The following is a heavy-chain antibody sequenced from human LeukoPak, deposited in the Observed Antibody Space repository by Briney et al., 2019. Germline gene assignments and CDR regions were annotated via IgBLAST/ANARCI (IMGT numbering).Heavy chain of an antibody. D-gene: IGHD3-10*01. CDR1: GGSFRDYY. Sequence: SETLSLTCAVYGGSFRDYYWSWIRQPPGKGLEWIGEINHSGSTNYNPSLKSRVTISVDTSKNQFSLRLSSVTATDTAMYYCARHGWDYPSGTYYPFDPWGQGTLVTVSS. CDR3: ARHGWDYPSGTYYPFDP. V-gene: IGHV4-34*01. CDR2: INHSGST. J-gene: IGHJ5*02.